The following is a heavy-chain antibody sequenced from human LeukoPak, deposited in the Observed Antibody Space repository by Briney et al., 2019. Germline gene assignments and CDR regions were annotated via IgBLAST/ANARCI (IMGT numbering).Heavy chain of an antibody. Sequence: PGGSLRLSCAASGFTFSSSWMSWVRQAPGKGLEWVANIKQDGSETNYVDSVKGRFTISRDNAKNSLYLQMNSLRAEDTAVYYCARPRVPDSWGQGTLVTVPS. CDR3: ARPRVPDS. V-gene: IGHV3-7*01. CDR2: IKQDGSET. CDR1: GFTFSSSW. J-gene: IGHJ4*02.